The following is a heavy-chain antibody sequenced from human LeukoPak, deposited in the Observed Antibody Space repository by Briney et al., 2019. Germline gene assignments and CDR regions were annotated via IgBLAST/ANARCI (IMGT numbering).Heavy chain of an antibody. J-gene: IGHJ4*02. CDR1: GFTFISYA. CDR2: INGSGGST. CDR3: AKGLRAVAPYYFDY. V-gene: IGHV3-23*01. Sequence: GSLKLSCAASGFTFISYAMSWVRQAPGKGLEWVSAINGSGGSTYYADSVKGQFTISRDNSKNTLYLQMNSLRAEDTAVYYCAKGLRAVAPYYFDYWGQGTLVTVSS. D-gene: IGHD6-19*01.